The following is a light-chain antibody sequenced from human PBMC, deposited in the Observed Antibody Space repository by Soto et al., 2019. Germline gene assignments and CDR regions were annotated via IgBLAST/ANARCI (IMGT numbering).Light chain of an antibody. Sequence: ERVMTQPPATLSVSPGERATLSCRASHRVSSYLAWYQQKPGQAPRLLIYGTSTRATGIPARFSGSGSGTEFTLTITSLQSEDFAVYYCQQYNNWPLTFGGGTKVDNK. J-gene: IGKJ4*01. V-gene: IGKV3-15*01. CDR1: HRVSSY. CDR3: QQYNNWPLT. CDR2: GTS.